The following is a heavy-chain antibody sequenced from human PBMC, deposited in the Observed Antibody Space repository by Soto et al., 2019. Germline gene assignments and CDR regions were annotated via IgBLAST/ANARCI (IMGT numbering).Heavy chain of an antibody. Sequence: VGSLRLSCAASGFTFSDYSMNWMRQAPGKGLEWVASISGDNNYIYYRDSVEGRFTISRDNAKNSLYLQMTSLGAEDTAVYYCARGRTCTGASCYGGGDYWGQGTLVTVSS. V-gene: IGHV3-21*06. D-gene: IGHD2-15*01. J-gene: IGHJ4*02. CDR2: ISGDNNYI. CDR1: GFTFSDYS. CDR3: ARGRTCTGASCYGGGDY.